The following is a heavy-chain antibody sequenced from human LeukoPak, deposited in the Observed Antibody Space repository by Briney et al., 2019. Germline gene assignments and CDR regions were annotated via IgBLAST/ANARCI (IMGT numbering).Heavy chain of an antibody. CDR2: INPNRGGT. CDR3: ASGGSRDGYYYYYMDV. V-gene: IGHV1-2*02. D-gene: IGHD5-24*01. Sequence: GASVKVSCKASGFTFTAYYMHWVRQAPGQRLEWMGWINPNRGGTNYAQNFQGRVIMTWDTSISTASMELSRLRSDDTAVYYCASGGSRDGYYYYYMDVWGKGTTVTVSS. CDR1: GFTFTAYY. J-gene: IGHJ6*03.